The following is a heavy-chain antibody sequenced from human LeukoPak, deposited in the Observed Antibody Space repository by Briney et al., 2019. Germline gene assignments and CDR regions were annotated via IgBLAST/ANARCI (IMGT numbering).Heavy chain of an antibody. Sequence: PSQTLSLTCTVSGDSISSGGFYWSWIRQHPGKGLEWIGYIYYSGSTFYNPSLKSRVTISVDTSKNQFSLKLSSVTAADTAVYYCARLSCSGGSCYWYYFDYWGQGTLVTVSS. V-gene: IGHV4-31*03. CDR1: GDSISSGGFY. D-gene: IGHD2-15*01. J-gene: IGHJ4*02. CDR3: ARLSCSGGSCYWYYFDY. CDR2: IYYSGST.